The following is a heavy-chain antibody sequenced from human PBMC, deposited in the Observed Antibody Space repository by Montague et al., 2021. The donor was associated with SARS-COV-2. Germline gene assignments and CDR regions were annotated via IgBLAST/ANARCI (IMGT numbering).Heavy chain of an antibody. J-gene: IGHJ6*02. CDR2: MYYSGST. CDR1: GGSISSSNYY. V-gene: IGHV4-39*07. Sequence: SETLYLTCTVSGGSISSSNYYWGWIRQPPGKGLEWIGNMYYSGSTYYNPSLKSRVTISIDTSKNQFSLKLSSVTAADTAVYYCARDDIVLQGVTKGMDDWGQGTTVTVSS. CDR3: ARDDIVLQGVTKGMDD. D-gene: IGHD3-10*01.